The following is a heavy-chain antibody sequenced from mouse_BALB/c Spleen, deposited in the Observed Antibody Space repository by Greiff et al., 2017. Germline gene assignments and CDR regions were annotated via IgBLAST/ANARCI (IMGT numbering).Heavy chain of an antibody. CDR2: ILPGSGST. CDR3: AAYDYDEREYYAMDY. V-gene: IGHV1-9*01. CDR1: GYTFSSYW. J-gene: IGHJ4*01. Sequence: QVQLKESGAELMKPGASVKISCKATGYTFSSYWIEWVKQRPGHGLEWIGEILPGSGSTNYNEKFKGKATFTADTSSNTAYMQLSSLTSEDSAVYYCAAYDYDEREYYAMDYWGQGTSVTVSS. D-gene: IGHD2-4*01.